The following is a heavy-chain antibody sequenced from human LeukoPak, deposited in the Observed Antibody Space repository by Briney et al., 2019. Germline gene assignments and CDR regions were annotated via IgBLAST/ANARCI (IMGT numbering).Heavy chain of an antibody. CDR2: IYTSGST. Sequence: SETLSLTCTVSGGSISSYYWSWIRQPAGKGLEWIGRIYTSGSTNYNPSLKSRVTMSVDTSKNQFSLKLSSVTAADTAVYYCAREQYYYGSGSYYLPRSYYYYYMDVWGKGTTVTISS. J-gene: IGHJ6*03. CDR3: AREQYYYGSGSYYLPRSYYYYYMDV. CDR1: GGSISSYY. V-gene: IGHV4-4*07. D-gene: IGHD3-10*01.